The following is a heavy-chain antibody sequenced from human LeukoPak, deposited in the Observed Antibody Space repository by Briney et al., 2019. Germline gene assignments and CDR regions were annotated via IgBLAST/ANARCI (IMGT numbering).Heavy chain of an antibody. J-gene: IGHJ4*02. CDR2: IKQDGSEK. CDR3: ATLPGLVVS. CDR1: GFIFRSYW. Sequence: GGSLRLSCAASGFIFRSYWMSWVRQAPGKGLEWVANIKQDGSEKYYVDSVKGRFTISRDNAKNSVYLQMNSLRAEDTAVYYCATLPGLVVSWGQGTLVTVSS. D-gene: IGHD2-21*01. V-gene: IGHV3-7*01.